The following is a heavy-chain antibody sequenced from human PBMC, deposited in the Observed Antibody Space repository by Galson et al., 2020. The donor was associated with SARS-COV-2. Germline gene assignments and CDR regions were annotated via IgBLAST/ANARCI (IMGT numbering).Heavy chain of an antibody. D-gene: IGHD6-13*01. CDR3: ARDRREGRAAPDYHGMDV. J-gene: IGHJ6*02. CDR2: ISASSITR. CDR1: GFTFSSYS. V-gene: IGHV3-48*02. Sequence: GGSLRLSCAASGFTFSSYSMNWVRQAPGMGLEWISYISASSITRYYVDSAKGRFTISRDNAKKSLYLQMNSLRDEDTAVYYCARDRREGRAAPDYHGMDVWGQGTTVTVSS.